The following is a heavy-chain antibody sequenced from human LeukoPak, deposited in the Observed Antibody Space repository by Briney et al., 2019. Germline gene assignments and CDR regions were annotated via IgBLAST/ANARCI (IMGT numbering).Heavy chain of an antibody. V-gene: IGHV3-53*01. CDR1: GFTVSSNY. J-gene: IGHJ6*03. CDR2: IYSGGST. D-gene: IGHD2-15*01. Sequence: PGGSLRLSCAASGFTVSSNYMSWVRQAPGKGLEWVSVIYSGGSTYYADSVKGRFTISRDNAKNSLYLQINSLRAGDTAVYYCARVGAARYYYYYMDVWGKGTTVTVSS. CDR3: ARVGAARYYYYYMDV.